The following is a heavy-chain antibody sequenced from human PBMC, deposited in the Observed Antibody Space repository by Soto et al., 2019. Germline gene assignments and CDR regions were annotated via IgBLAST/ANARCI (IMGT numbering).Heavy chain of an antibody. Sequence: GASVKVSCKASGYTFTSYAMHWVRQAPGQRLEWMGWINAGNGNTKYSQKFQGRVTITRDTSASTAYMELSSLRSEDTAVYYCARDFGDFWSGYQVVPYYYYYMDVWGKGTTVTVSS. V-gene: IGHV1-3*01. CDR2: INAGNGNT. J-gene: IGHJ6*03. CDR1: GYTFTSYA. D-gene: IGHD3-3*01. CDR3: ARDFGDFWSGYQVVPYYYYYMDV.